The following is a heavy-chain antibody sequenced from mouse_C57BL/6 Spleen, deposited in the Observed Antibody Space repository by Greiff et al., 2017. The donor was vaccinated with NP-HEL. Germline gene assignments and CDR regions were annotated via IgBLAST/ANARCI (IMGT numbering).Heavy chain of an antibody. CDR2: INPSNGGT. CDR1: GYTFTSYW. V-gene: IGHV1-53*01. CDR3: ARERAYHCTSAY. Sequence: QVQLQQPGTELVKPGASVKLSCKASGYTFTSYWMHWVKQRPGQGLEWIGNINPSNGGTNYNEKFKSKATLTVDKSSSTAYMQLLSLTSEDSAVYYCARERAYHCTSAYRGQGTLVTVSA. J-gene: IGHJ3*01. D-gene: IGHD3-3*01.